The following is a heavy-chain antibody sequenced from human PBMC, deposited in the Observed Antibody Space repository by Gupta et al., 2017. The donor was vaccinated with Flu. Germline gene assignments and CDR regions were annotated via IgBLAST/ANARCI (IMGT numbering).Heavy chain of an antibody. CDR2: ISSSRIT. Sequence: EVQLVEFGGGLVQPGGSLRISCADYGFNFWGYDMSWGLHAPGWGGEWVSFISSSRITYYTDPVRVRFTISRDNANNSLYLQMSSLRDEDMAVYYCARGHWDNWGQGTLVTVSS. CDR3: ARGHWDN. CDR1: GFNFWGYD. V-gene: IGHV3-48*03. J-gene: IGHJ4*02.